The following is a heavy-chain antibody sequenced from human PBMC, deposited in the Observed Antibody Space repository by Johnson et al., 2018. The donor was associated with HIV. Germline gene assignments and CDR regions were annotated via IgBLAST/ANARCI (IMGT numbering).Heavy chain of an antibody. CDR1: GLIFSRSW. D-gene: IGHD3-16*01. V-gene: IGHV3-74*01. Sequence: VQLVESGGGLVQPGGSLRLSCAASGLIFSRSWMHWVRQAPGKGLVWVSRTNSDGTTTNYADSVKGRFTISRDNSKNTLYLQMNSLRAEDTAVYYCARDVKVCAFDIWGQGTMVTVSS. CDR2: TNSDGTTT. CDR3: ARDVKVCAFDI. J-gene: IGHJ3*02.